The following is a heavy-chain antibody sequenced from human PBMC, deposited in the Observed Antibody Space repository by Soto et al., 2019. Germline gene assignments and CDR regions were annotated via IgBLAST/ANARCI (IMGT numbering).Heavy chain of an antibody. CDR3: ARAFSSSWSDFDY. J-gene: IGHJ4*02. CDR2: VYYSGTT. Sequence: PSETLSLTCNISGGSISSSGYYWGWIRQPPGKGLEWIATVYYSGTTYYNPSLKTRATIFVDTSKNQFSLELSSVTAADTAVYYCARAFSSSWSDFDYWGQGTLVTVSS. D-gene: IGHD6-13*01. V-gene: IGHV4-39*02. CDR1: GGSISSSGYY.